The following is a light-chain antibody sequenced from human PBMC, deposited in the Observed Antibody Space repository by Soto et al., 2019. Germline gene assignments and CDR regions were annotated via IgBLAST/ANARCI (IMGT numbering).Light chain of an antibody. Sequence: QSALTQPASVSGSPGQSITIACTGTSSDVRSYNLVSWYQQYPGKAPKMMIYEGSKRPSGVSDRFSGSKSGNTASLTISGLQPEDEADYYCCSYAGSSTLVFGGGTKLTVL. CDR2: EGS. J-gene: IGLJ3*02. CDR3: CSYAGSSTLV. CDR1: SSDVRSYNL. V-gene: IGLV2-23*01.